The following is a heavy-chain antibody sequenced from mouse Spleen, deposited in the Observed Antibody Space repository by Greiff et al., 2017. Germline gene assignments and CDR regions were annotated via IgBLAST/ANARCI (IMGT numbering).Heavy chain of an antibody. J-gene: IGHJ1*01. Sequence: VQLQQSAAELARPGASVKMSCKASGYTFTSYTMHWVKQRPGQGLEWIGYINPSSGYTEYNQKFKDKTTLTADKSSSTAYMQLSSLTSEDSAVYYCARGYAYWYFDVWGAGTTVTVSS. D-gene: IGHD6-5*01. V-gene: IGHV1-4*02. CDR1: GYTFTSYT. CDR3: ARGYAYWYFDV. CDR2: INPSSGYT.